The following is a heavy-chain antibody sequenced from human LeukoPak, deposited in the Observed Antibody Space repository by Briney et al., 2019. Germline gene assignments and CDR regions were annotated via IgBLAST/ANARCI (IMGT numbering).Heavy chain of an antibody. CDR1: GFTFSSYA. Sequence: WGSLRLSCSASGFTFSSYAMSWVRQAPGKGLEWVSAISGSGGSTYYADSVKGRFTISRDNSKNTLYLQMNSLRAEDTAVYYCAKTRWLQLSRPTYYFDYWGQGTLVTVSS. V-gene: IGHV3-23*01. CDR3: AKTRWLQLSRPTYYFDY. J-gene: IGHJ4*02. CDR2: ISGSGGST. D-gene: IGHD5-24*01.